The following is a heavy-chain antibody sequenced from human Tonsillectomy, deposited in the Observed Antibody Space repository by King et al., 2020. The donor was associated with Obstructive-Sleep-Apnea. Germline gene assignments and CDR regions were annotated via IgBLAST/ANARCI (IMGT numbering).Heavy chain of an antibody. CDR1: GFTFSNYW. CDR3: ARDFYFDSSGLFEY. J-gene: IGHJ4*02. V-gene: IGHV3-7*01. Sequence: VQLVESGGGLVQPGGSLRLSCAASGFTFSNYWMNWVRQAPGKGLEWVANIKQDGSEKYYVDSVKGRFTISRDNAKNSLYLQMNSLRAEDTAVYYCARDFYFDSSGLFEYWGQGTWSPSPQ. D-gene: IGHD3-22*01. CDR2: IKQDGSEK.